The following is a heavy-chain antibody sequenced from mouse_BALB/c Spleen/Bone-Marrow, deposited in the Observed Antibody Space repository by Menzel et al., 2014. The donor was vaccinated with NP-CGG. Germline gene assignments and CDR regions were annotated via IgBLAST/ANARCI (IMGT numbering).Heavy chain of an antibody. CDR2: IEPSDSYT. D-gene: IGHD1-1*01. CDR3: ARGRTTVVSDY. J-gene: IGHJ2*02. Sequence: QVQLQHSGAEVVKPGASVKVSCKASGYTFTNYWMQWVKQRPGQGLEWIGEIEPSDSYTNYNQGFKGKATLTVDKSSSTAYMQLSSLTSEDSAVYYCARGRTTVVSDYWGQGTSLTVSS. CDR1: GYTFTNYW. V-gene: IGHV1-69*02.